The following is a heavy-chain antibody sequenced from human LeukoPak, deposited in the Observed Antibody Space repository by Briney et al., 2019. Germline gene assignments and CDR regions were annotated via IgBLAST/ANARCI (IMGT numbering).Heavy chain of an antibody. J-gene: IGHJ4*02. Sequence: PGGSLRLSCAASGFTFDDYAMHWVRQAPGKGLEWVSGISWNSGSIGYADSVKGRFTISRDNAKNSLYLQMNSLRAEDTASYYCAKDIDSYGYNFDYWGQGTLVTVSS. D-gene: IGHD5-18*01. CDR2: ISWNSGSI. V-gene: IGHV3-9*01. CDR3: AKDIDSYGYNFDY. CDR1: GFTFDDYA.